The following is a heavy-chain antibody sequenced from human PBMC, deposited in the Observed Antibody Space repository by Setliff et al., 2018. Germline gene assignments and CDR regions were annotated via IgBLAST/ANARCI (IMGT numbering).Heavy chain of an antibody. V-gene: IGHV4-34*01. CDR2: INHSGST. J-gene: IGHJ4*02. CDR1: GGSFSGYY. Sequence: KTSETLSLTCAVYGGSFSGYYWSWIRQPPGKGLEWIGEINHSGSTNYNPSLKSRVTISVDTSKNQFSLKLSSVTAADTAVYYCARDKGYYGSGSYDYWGQGTLVTVSS. CDR3: ARDKGYYGSGSYDY. D-gene: IGHD3-10*01.